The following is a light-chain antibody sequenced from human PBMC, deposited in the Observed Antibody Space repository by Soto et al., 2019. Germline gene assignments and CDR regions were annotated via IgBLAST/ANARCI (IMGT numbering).Light chain of an antibody. V-gene: IGLV2-14*01. CDR3: SSYSSTGTLVV. J-gene: IGLJ7*01. CDR2: AVS. Sequence: QSALTQPVSVSGSPGPSVTISCTGTSSDVGGYDHVSWYQQHPGKAPKCLIYAVSKRPSGASHRFSGSKSANTASLTISGLQAEDEAEYYCSSYSSTGTLVVFGGGTQLTVL. CDR1: SSDVGGYDH.